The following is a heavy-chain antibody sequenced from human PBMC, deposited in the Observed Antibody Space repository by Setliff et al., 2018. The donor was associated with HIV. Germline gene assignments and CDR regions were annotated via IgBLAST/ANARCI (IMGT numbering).Heavy chain of an antibody. CDR3: ARRHTVIAADAFDI. CDR1: GGIFSSYA. Sequence: VASVKVSCKASGGIFSSYAISWVRQAPGQGLEWMGGIIPILGTANYAQKFQGRVTITADESTSTAYMELSSLRSEDTAVYFCARRHTVIAADAFDIWGQGTMVTVSS. J-gene: IGHJ3*02. D-gene: IGHD3-22*01. CDR2: IIPILGTA. V-gene: IGHV1-69*13.